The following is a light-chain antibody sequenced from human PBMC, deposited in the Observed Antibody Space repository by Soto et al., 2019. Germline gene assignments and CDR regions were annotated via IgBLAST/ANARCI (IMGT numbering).Light chain of an antibody. V-gene: IGKV3-15*01. CDR3: QQYHNWPPRT. Sequence: EIVMTQSPATLSVSPGERVTLSCRASQSVSSNLAWYQQKPGQAPRLLIYGASTRATGIPARFSGGGSETEVTPTISSLQSEDFSVYYCQQYHNWPPRTFGQGTKVEIK. J-gene: IGKJ1*01. CDR2: GAS. CDR1: QSVSSN.